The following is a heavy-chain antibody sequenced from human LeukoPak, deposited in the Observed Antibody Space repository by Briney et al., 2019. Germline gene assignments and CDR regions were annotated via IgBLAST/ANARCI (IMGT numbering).Heavy chain of an antibody. J-gene: IGHJ4*02. CDR1: DDSISSSSYH. CDR3: ARHRDYNVDYFDY. V-gene: IGHV4-39*01. D-gene: IGHD4-11*01. CDR2: IYYSGST. Sequence: SETLSLTCTVFDDSISSSSYHWGWLRQPPGKGLEWIASIYYSGSTYYNPSLKSRVTISVDTSKNQFSLKVNFVTAADTAVYYCARHRDYNVDYFDYWGQGTLVTVSS.